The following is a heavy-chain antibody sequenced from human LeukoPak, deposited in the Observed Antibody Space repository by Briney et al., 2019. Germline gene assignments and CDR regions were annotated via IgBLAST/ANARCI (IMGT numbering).Heavy chain of an antibody. CDR3: AKDRKDTAMVTGKDLYYFDY. J-gene: IGHJ4*02. CDR1: GFTFSSYA. CDR2: ISGSGGST. D-gene: IGHD5-18*01. Sequence: PGGSLRLSCAASGFTFSSYAMSWVRQAPGKGLEWVSAISGSGGSTYYADSVKGRFTISRDNSKNTLYLQMSSLRAEDTAVYYCAKDRKDTAMVTGKDLYYFDYWGQGTLVTVSS. V-gene: IGHV3-23*01.